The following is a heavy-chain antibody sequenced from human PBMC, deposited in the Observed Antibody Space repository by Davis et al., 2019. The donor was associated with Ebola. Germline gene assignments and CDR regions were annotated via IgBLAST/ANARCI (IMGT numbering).Heavy chain of an antibody. CDR3: ARELGITYYYYGMDV. CDR1: GYTFTSYG. V-gene: IGHV1-69*05. CDR2: IIPIFGTA. D-gene: IGHD7-27*01. Sequence: AASVKVSCKASGYTFTSYGISWVRQAPGQGLEWMGGIIPIFGTANYAQKFQGRVTMTRNTSISTAYMELSSLRSEDTAVYYCARELGITYYYYGMDVWGQGTTVTVSS. J-gene: IGHJ6*02.